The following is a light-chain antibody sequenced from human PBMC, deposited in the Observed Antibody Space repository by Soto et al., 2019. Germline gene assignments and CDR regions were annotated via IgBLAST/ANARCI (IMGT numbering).Light chain of an antibody. CDR2: EVS. Sequence: QSVLTHPASVSGSPGQSITISCTGTSSDVGGYAYVSWYQLHPGKAPKLMIYEVSTRPSGISNRFSASKSGNTASLTISGPQADDEADYYCFSYTSRAVYVFGTGTKLTVL. J-gene: IGLJ1*01. CDR3: FSYTSRAVYV. V-gene: IGLV2-14*01. CDR1: SSDVGGYAY.